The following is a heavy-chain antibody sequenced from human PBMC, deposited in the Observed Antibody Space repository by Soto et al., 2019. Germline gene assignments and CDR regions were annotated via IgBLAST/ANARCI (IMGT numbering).Heavy chain of an antibody. D-gene: IGHD3-3*01. CDR2: ISAYNGNT. CDR3: ASGPRFGVAPGGDY. CDR1: GYTFTSYG. V-gene: IGHV1-18*01. J-gene: IGHJ4*02. Sequence: QVQLVQSGAEVKKPGASVKVSCKASGYTFTSYGISWVRQAPGQGLEWMGWISAYNGNTNNAPKIQGRVTMTTDTSTITAYMVLMSLRSDDTAVYYCASGPRFGVAPGGDYWGQGTLVTVSS.